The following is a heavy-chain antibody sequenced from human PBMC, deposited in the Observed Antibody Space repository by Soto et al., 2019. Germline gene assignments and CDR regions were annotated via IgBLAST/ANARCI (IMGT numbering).Heavy chain of an antibody. D-gene: IGHD3-3*01. Sequence: ASVKVSCKASGYTFTGYYMHWVRQAPGQGLEWMGWINPNSGGTNYAQKFQGWVTMTRDTSISTAYMELSRLRSDDTAVYYCARDQSFCGGYHDNWFDPLRQGTLVTAPQ. V-gene: IGHV1-2*04. CDR1: GYTFTGYY. CDR3: ARDQSFCGGYHDNWFDP. CDR2: INPNSGGT. J-gene: IGHJ5*02.